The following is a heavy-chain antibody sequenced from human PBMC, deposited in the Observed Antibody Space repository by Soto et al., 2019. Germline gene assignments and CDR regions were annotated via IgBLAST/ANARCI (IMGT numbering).Heavy chain of an antibody. CDR3: ERVTMYTYMIYCSYP. V-gene: IGHV4-34*01. CDR1: GGSFSGYY. CDR2: INHSGST. D-gene: IGHD3-16*01. J-gene: IGHJ5*02. Sequence: SETLSLTCAVYGGSFSGYYWTWIRHPPGKGLEWIGEINHSGSTNYNASLKSRVTISVDTSKNQFSLKLRSVIAAETAVYYCERVTMYTYMIYCSYPWGQGPLITVSA.